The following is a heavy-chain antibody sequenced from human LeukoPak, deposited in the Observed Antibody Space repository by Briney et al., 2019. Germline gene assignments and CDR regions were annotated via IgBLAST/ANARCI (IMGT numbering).Heavy chain of an antibody. CDR1: GGSFSGYY. V-gene: IGHV4-34*01. J-gene: IGHJ4*02. CDR2: INHSGST. CDR3: ARDQGHFDY. Sequence: NPSETLSLTCAVYGGSFSGYYWSWIRQPPGKGLEWIGEINHSGSTNYNPSLKSRVTISVDTSKNQFSLKLSSVTAADTAVYYCARDQGHFDYWGQGTLVTVSS.